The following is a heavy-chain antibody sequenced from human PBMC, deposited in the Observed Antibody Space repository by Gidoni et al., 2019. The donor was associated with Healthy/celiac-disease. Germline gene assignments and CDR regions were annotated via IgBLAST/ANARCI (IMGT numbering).Heavy chain of an antibody. CDR2: IFYSGST. V-gene: IGHV4-31*03. CDR3: ARVLGITMRVGGDWFDP. D-gene: IGHD3-22*01. CDR1: GGSLSSGCYY. J-gene: IGHJ5*02. Sequence: QVQLPESGPGLVKPSQTLSLTCTVPGGSLSSGCYYWSWIRQHPGKGLEWIGYIFYSGSTYYNPSLKSRVTISVDTSKNQFSLKLSSVTAADTAVYYCARVLGITMRVGGDWFDPWGQGTLVTVSS.